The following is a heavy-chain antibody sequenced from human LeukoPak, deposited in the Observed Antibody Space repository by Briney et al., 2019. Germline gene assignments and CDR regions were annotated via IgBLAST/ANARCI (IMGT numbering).Heavy chain of an antibody. V-gene: IGHV4-61*02. Sequence: SQTLSLTCTVSGAFMSTGRNYWHWIRQSAGKGLEWIGRIYISGSTDYNPSLKSRFTMSLDRSKSQFSLELSSVTAADTAVYYCARDLGYGGPSYHYGLDVWGQGTTVTVSS. CDR3: ARDLGYGGPSYHYGLDV. CDR2: IYISGST. D-gene: IGHD1-26*01. CDR1: GAFMSTGRNY. J-gene: IGHJ6*02.